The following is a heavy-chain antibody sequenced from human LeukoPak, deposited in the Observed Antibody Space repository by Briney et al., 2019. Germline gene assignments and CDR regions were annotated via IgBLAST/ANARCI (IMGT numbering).Heavy chain of an antibody. Sequence: PGGSLRLSCAASGFTFSSYAMIWVRQAPGKGLEWVSSISGSGGSTYYADSVRGRFTISRDNSKNTLYLQINSLRADDTAVYYCAKGRVGTNGVLEHWGQGTLVTVSS. J-gene: IGHJ1*01. CDR2: ISGSGGST. D-gene: IGHD1-26*01. CDR1: GFTFSSYA. V-gene: IGHV3-23*01. CDR3: AKGRVGTNGVLEH.